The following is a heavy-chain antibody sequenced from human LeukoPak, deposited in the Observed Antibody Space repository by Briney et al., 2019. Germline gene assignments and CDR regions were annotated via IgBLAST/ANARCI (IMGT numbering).Heavy chain of an antibody. Sequence: GSSVKVSCKASGYTFTYRYLHWVRQAPGQGLEWMGRINPNSGGTNYAQKFQGRVTMTRDTSISTAYMELSRLRSDDTAVYYCARGRDYYGSGRYFDYWGQGTLVTVSS. CDR2: INPNSGGT. D-gene: IGHD3-10*01. CDR1: GYTFTYRY. CDR3: ARGRDYYGSGRYFDY. V-gene: IGHV1-2*06. J-gene: IGHJ4*02.